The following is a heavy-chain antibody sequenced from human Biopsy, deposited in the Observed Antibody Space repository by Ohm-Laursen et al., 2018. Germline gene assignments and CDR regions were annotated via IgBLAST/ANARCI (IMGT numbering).Heavy chain of an antibody. CDR1: GGSIGSGGYY. D-gene: IGHD2-2*01. CDR2: IHSSGST. J-gene: IGHJ6*02. Sequence: SQTLSLTCSVSGGSIGSGGYYWSWVRQYPGKGLEWIWYIHSSGSTFYRASLESRLTISVDTSKNQFSLKMTSVTAADTAVYFCTRDVKRYCSGSSCYTGYFGMDVWGQGTTVTVSS. CDR3: TRDVKRYCSGSSCYTGYFGMDV. V-gene: IGHV4-31*03.